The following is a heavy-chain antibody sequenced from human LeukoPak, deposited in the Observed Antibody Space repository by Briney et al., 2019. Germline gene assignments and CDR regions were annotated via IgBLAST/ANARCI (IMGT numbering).Heavy chain of an antibody. J-gene: IGHJ4*02. CDR2: TNPDGTII. D-gene: IGHD1-26*01. Sequence: GGSLRLSCAASGYTFSPYWMHWVRQAPGKRLAWVSRTNPDGTIISYGDSVKGRFTISRDNAKKTLYLQMSSLRVDDTALYYCVRGARTRIVESGGGFDYWGQGTLVTVSS. CDR3: VRGARTRIVESGGGFDY. CDR1: GYTFSPYW. V-gene: IGHV3-74*01.